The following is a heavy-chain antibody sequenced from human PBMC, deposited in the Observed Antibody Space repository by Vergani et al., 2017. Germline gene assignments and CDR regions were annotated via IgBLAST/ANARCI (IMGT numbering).Heavy chain of an antibody. V-gene: IGHV3-23*01. CDR3: AKWYSGSYYHYMYV. J-gene: IGHJ6*03. CDR1: GFTFSSYA. CDR2: ISGSGGST. Sequence: EVQLLESGGGLVQPGGSLRLSCAASGFTFSSYAMNWVRQAPGKGLEWVSAISGSGGSTYYADSVKGRFTISRDNSKNTLYLQMNSLRAEDTALYYCAKWYSGSYYHYMYVWGKGTTVTVSS. D-gene: IGHD6-13*01.